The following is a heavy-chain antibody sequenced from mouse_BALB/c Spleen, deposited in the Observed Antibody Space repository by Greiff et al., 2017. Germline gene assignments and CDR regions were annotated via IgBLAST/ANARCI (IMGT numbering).Heavy chain of an antibody. D-gene: IGHD1-1*01. CDR2: IRNKANGYTT. Sequence: EVQLVESGGGLVQPGGSLRLSCATSGFTFTDYYMSWVRQPPGKALEWLGFIRNKANGYTTEYSASVKGRFTISRDNSQSILYLQMNTLRAEDSATYYCARDTGSGYAMDYWGQGTSVTVSA. V-gene: IGHV7-3*02. CDR1: GFTFTDYY. J-gene: IGHJ4*01. CDR3: ARDTGSGYAMDY.